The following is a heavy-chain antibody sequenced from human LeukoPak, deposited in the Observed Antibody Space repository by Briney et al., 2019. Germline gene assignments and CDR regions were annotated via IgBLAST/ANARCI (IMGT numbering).Heavy chain of an antibody. Sequence: PSETLSLTCTVSGGSISSSSHFWAWIRQPPGEGLERIGTIYYIGNTYYNPSLKSRLTISLDTSKNQFSLRLSSVTAADTAVYYCARDNFYGSGSGFAFNIWGQGTMVTVSS. J-gene: IGHJ3*02. CDR2: IYYIGNT. D-gene: IGHD3-10*01. CDR3: ARDNFYGSGSGFAFNI. V-gene: IGHV4-39*07. CDR1: GGSISSSSHF.